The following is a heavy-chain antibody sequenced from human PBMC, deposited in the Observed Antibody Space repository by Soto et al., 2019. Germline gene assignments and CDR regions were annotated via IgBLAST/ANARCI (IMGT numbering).Heavy chain of an antibody. V-gene: IGHV4-34*01. Sequence: SETLSLTCAVYGVSFSGYYWSWILQPPGKGLEWIGEINHSGSTNYNPSLKSRVIISVDTSKNQFSLKLSSVTAADTAVYYCARGGYDFPYYYYYYMDVWGKGTTVTVSS. J-gene: IGHJ6*03. D-gene: IGHD5-12*01. CDR1: GVSFSGYY. CDR3: ARGGYDFPYYYYYYMDV. CDR2: INHSGST.